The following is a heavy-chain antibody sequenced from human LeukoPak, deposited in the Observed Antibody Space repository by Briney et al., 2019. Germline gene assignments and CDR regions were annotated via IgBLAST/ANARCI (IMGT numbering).Heavy chain of an antibody. D-gene: IGHD2-2*01. J-gene: IGHJ6*03. Sequence: QPGRSLRLSCAAPGFTFSSYAMHWVRQAPGKGLEWVAVISYDGSNKYYADSVKGRFTISRDNSKNTLYLQMNSLRAEDTAVYYCARWPPNCSSTSCDTIYMDVWGKGTTVTVSS. CDR3: ARWPPNCSSTSCDTIYMDV. CDR1: GFTFSSYA. V-gene: IGHV3-30-3*01. CDR2: ISYDGSNK.